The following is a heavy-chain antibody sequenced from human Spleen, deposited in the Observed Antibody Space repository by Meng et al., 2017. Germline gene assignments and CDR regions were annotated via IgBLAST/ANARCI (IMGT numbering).Heavy chain of an antibody. CDR3: ARASYYASGSYYKKFEY. J-gene: IGHJ4*02. CDR2: INHSGST. CDR1: GGSFSGYY. D-gene: IGHD3-10*01. V-gene: IGHV4-34*01. Sequence: GSLRLSCAVYGGSFSGYYWSWIRQPPGKGLEWIGEINHSGSTNYNPSLKSRVTMSVDTSKNQFSLNLSSVTAADTAVYYCARASYYASGSYYKKFEYWGQGTLVTVSS.